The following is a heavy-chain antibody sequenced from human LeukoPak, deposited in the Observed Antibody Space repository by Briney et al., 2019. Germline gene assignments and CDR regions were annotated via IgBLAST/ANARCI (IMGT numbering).Heavy chain of an antibody. CDR3: ASLVSHSGSSSRDDY. CDR2: INWNGGST. Sequence: GGSLRLSCAASGFIFSSHGMNWVRQAPGKGLEWVSGINWNGGSTGYADSVKGRFTISRDNAKNSLYLQMNSMRAEDTALYYCASLVSHSGSSSRDDYWGQGTLVTVSS. V-gene: IGHV3-20*04. J-gene: IGHJ4*02. D-gene: IGHD3-10*01. CDR1: GFIFSSHG.